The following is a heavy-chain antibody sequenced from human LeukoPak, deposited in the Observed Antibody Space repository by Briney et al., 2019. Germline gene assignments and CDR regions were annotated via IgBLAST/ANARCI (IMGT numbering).Heavy chain of an antibody. D-gene: IGHD4-17*01. CDR2: IYYSGST. Sequence: SETLSLTCTVSGGSISSGGYYWSWIRQHPGKGLEWIGYIYYSGSTYYNPSLKSRVTISVDTSKNQFSLKLSSMTAADTAVYYCARVDYGDYSKDFDYWGQGTLVTVSS. V-gene: IGHV4-31*03. CDR1: GGSISSGGYY. J-gene: IGHJ4*02. CDR3: ARVDYGDYSKDFDY.